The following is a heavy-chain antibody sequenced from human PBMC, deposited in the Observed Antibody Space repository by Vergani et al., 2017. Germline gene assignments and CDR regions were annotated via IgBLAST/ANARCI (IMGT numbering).Heavy chain of an antibody. CDR3: ARGGEDIVVVFPFDY. Sequence: QVQLQESGPGLVKPSQTLSLTCTVSGGSISSGSYYWSWIRQPAGKGLEWIGRIYTSGSTNYNPSLKSRVTISVDTSKNQFSLKLSSVTAADTAVYYCARGGEDIVVVFPFDYWGQGTLVTVSS. D-gene: IGHD2-15*01. V-gene: IGHV4-61*02. CDR2: IYTSGST. J-gene: IGHJ4*02. CDR1: GGSISSGSYY.